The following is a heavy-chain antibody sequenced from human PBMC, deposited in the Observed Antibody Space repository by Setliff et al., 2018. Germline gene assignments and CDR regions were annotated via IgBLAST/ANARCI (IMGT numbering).Heavy chain of an antibody. V-gene: IGHV3-23*01. CDR2: ISGGSGRT. D-gene: IGHD1-1*01. CDR3: AKEVPYDNGFIFLDY. Sequence: PGGSLRLSCAASGFTFSTYAMSWVRQAPGKGLEWVSAISGGSGRTYYVATVKGRFTISRDDSKNTLYLQMNSLRAEDTGIYYCAKEVPYDNGFIFLDYWGQGTLVTVSS. J-gene: IGHJ4*02. CDR1: GFTFSTYA.